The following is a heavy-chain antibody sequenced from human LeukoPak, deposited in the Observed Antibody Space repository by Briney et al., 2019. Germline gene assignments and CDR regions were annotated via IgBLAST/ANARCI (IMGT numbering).Heavy chain of an antibody. D-gene: IGHD3-22*01. CDR1: GFTVSSNY. CDR2: IYSGGTT. J-gene: IGHJ3*02. V-gene: IGHV3-53*05. CDR3: ARGQEYYYDSSGLDAFDI. Sequence: GGSLRLSFAASGFTVSSNYMSWVRQAPGKGLEWVSVIYSGGTTYYADSVQGRFTISRDNSKNTLYLQMNSLRAEDTAVYYCARGQEYYYDSSGLDAFDIWGQGTMVTVSS.